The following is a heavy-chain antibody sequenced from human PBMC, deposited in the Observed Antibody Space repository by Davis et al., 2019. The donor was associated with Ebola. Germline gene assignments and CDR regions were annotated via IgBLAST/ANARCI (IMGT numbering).Heavy chain of an antibody. D-gene: IGHD3-3*01. Sequence: SVKVSCKASGGTFSSYAISWVRQAPGQGLEWMGRIIPILGIANYAQKFQGRVTITADKSTSTAYMELSSLRAEDTAVYYCARHTDFGVVTSFDYWGQGTLVTVSS. CDR3: ARHTDFGVVTSFDY. J-gene: IGHJ4*02. V-gene: IGHV1-69*04. CDR2: IIPILGIA. CDR1: GGTFSSYA.